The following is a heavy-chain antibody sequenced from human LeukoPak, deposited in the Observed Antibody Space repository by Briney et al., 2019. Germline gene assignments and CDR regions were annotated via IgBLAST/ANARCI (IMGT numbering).Heavy chain of an antibody. CDR2: IYYSGST. D-gene: IGHD6-19*01. CDR1: GGSISSGDYY. V-gene: IGHV4-61*08. CDR3: ARASGIAVAGTPILYYGMDV. J-gene: IGHJ6*02. Sequence: SETLSLTCTVSGGSISSGDYYWSWIRQPPGKGLEWIGYIYYSGSTNYNPSLKSRVTISVDTSKNQFSLKLSSVTAADTAVYYCARASGIAVAGTPILYYGMDVWGQGTTVTVSS.